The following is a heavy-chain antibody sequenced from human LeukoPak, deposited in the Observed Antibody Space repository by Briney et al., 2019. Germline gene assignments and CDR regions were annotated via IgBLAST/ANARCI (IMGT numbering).Heavy chain of an antibody. J-gene: IGHJ5*02. CDR2: ISSSSSYI. D-gene: IGHD3-10*01. CDR1: GFTFSSYS. Sequence: GGSLRLSCAASGFTFSSYSMNWVRQAPGKGLEWVSSISSSSSYIYYADSVKGRFTISRDNAKNTLYLQMNSLRAEDTAVYYCAKDRVVRGVIKVPWFDPWGQGTLVTVSS. CDR3: AKDRVVRGVIKVPWFDP. V-gene: IGHV3-21*04.